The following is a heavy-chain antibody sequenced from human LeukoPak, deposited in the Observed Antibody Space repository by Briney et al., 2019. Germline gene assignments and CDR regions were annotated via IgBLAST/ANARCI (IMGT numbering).Heavy chain of an antibody. J-gene: IGHJ5*02. CDR2: INTKSAST. D-gene: IGHD3-10*01. CDR1: GYTFSDYY. CDR3: ARDAEYGSGSMWLLDP. V-gene: IGHV1-2*02. Sequence: EASVKVSCKASGYTFSDYYIHWVRQSPGQGLEWMGWINTKSASTKYAQKFQGRVTMTRDTSINTVYMELSRLTSDDTAIYYCARDAEYGSGSMWLLDPWGQGTQVTVSS.